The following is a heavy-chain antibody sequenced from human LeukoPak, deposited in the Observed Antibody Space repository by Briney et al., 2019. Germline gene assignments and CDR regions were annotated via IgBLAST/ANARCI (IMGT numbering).Heavy chain of an antibody. D-gene: IGHD3-3*01. V-gene: IGHV1-2*06. CDR2: INPNSGGT. J-gene: IGHJ4*02. Sequence: ASVKVSCKASGYTFTSYYMHWVRQAPGQGLEWMGRINPNSGGTNYAQKFQGRVTMTRDTSISTAYMELSRLRSDDTAVYYCARGYFYDFFYFDYWGQGTLVTVSS. CDR3: ARGYFYDFFYFDY. CDR1: GYTFTSYY.